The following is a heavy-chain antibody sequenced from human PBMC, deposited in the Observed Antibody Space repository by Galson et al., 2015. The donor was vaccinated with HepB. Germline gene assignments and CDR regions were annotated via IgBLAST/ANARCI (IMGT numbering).Heavy chain of an antibody. Sequence: TVSGGSISSSSYYWGWIRQPPGEGLEWIGSIYYSGSTYYNPSLKSRVTISVDTSKNQFSLKLSSVTAADTAVYYCARDRFGAGPIRFHTTDGGMDVWGQGTTVTVSS. V-gene: IGHV4-39*07. CDR1: GGSISSSSYY. CDR3: ARDRFGAGPIRFHTTDGGMDV. CDR2: IYYSGST. J-gene: IGHJ6*02. D-gene: IGHD3-10*01.